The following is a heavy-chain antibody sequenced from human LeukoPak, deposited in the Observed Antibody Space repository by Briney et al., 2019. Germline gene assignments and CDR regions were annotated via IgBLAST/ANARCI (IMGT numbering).Heavy chain of an antibody. V-gene: IGHV4-31*03. CDR2: IYYSGST. J-gene: IGHJ4*02. Sequence: SETLSLTCTVSGGSISSGGYYWSWIRQHPGEGLEWIGYIYYSGSTYYNPSLKSRVTISVDTSKNQFSLKLSSVTAADTAVYYCARGSVWFGELPPFDYWGQGTLVTVSS. D-gene: IGHD3-10*01. CDR1: GGSISSGGYY. CDR3: ARGSVWFGELPPFDY.